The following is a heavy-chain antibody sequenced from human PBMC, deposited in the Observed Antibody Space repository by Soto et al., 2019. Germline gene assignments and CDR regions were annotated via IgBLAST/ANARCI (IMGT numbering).Heavy chain of an antibody. CDR3: AGDSAGFSLFDY. V-gene: IGHV1-18*04. D-gene: IGHD3-9*01. CDR1: GYTFTSYG. J-gene: IGHJ4*02. Sequence: ASVKVSCKASGYTFTSYGISWVLQAPGQGLEWMGWISAYNGNTNYAQKLQGRVTMTTDTSTSTAYMELRSLRSDDTAVYYCAGDSAGFSLFDYWGQGTLVTVSS. CDR2: ISAYNGNT.